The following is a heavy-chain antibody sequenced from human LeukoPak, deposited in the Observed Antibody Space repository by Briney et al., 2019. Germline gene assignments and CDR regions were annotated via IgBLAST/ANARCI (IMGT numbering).Heavy chain of an antibody. CDR3: AREWCSSTSCYFYGY. Sequence: SETLSLTCTVSGVSISSSSYYWRWIPQPPGKGLEWIGTIYYSESMFYNPSLKSRVTISVDTSKNQCSLKLSSATAADTAVYYCAREWCSSTSCYFYGYWGQGTLVTVSS. CDR1: GVSISSSSYY. D-gene: IGHD2-2*01. J-gene: IGHJ4*02. CDR2: IYYSESM. V-gene: IGHV4-39*02.